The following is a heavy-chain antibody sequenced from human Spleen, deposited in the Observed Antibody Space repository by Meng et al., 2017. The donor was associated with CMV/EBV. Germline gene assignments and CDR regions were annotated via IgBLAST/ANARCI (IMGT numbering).Heavy chain of an antibody. CDR3: AKEVEGRGYSYGYWFDP. J-gene: IGHJ5*02. CDR1: GVTFSGYS. Sequence: GESLKISCAASGVTFSGYSMNWVRQASGKGPEWVSSTRSSVNYKHYVDSVKGPFTISRDNSKNTLYLQMNSLRAEDTAVYYCAKEVEGRGYSYGYWFDPWGQGTLVTVSS. CDR2: TRSSVNYK. V-gene: IGHV3-21*01. D-gene: IGHD5-18*01.